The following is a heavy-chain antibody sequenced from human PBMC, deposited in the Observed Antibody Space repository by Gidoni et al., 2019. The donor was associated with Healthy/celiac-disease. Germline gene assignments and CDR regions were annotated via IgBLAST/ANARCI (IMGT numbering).Heavy chain of an antibody. Sequence: QVQLQESGPGLVKPSQTLSLTCTVSGCSISSGGYYWSWIRQHPGKGLEWIGYIYYSGSTYYNPSLKSRVTISVDTSKNQFSLKLSSVTAADTAVYYCARGDYYDSSGYYAYFDYWGQGTLVTVSS. D-gene: IGHD3-22*01. CDR1: GCSISSGGYY. J-gene: IGHJ4*02. V-gene: IGHV4-31*03. CDR2: IYYSGST. CDR3: ARGDYYDSSGYYAYFDY.